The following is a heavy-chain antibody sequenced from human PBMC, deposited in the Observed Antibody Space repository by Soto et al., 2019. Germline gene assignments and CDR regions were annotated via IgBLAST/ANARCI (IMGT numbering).Heavy chain of an antibody. CDR3: ARGIDFSWDTARVLQPQYYYYGMDV. CDR2: INPNSGGT. CDR1: GYTFTGYY. D-gene: IGHD5-18*01. V-gene: IGHV1-2*04. J-gene: IGHJ6*02. Sequence: ASVKVSCKSSGYTFTGYYMHWVRQAPGQGLEWMGWINPNSGGTNYAQKFQGWVTMTRDTSISTAYMELSRLRSDDTAVYYCARGIDFSWDTARVLQPQYYYYGMDVRGQGTTVTFSS.